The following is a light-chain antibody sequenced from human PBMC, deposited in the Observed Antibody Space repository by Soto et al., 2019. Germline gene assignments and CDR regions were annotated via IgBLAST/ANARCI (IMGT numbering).Light chain of an antibody. CDR3: SSYTSRSTLYV. J-gene: IGLJ1*01. V-gene: IGLV1-40*01. Sequence: QSVLTQPPSVSGAPGQRVTISYTGSSSNIGAGYDVHWYQQHPGKAPKLMVYEVTNRPSGVSDRFSGSKSGNTASLTISGLQADDEGYYYCSSYTSRSTLYVFGTGTKVTVL. CDR1: SSNIGAGYD. CDR2: EVT.